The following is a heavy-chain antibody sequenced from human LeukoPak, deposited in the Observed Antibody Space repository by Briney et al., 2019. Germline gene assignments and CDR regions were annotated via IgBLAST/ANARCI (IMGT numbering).Heavy chain of an antibody. CDR3: ARGGTMSTVPL. V-gene: IGHV4-59*08. CDR2: IYCSGSSGST. CDR1: GGSISSYY. J-gene: IGHJ4*02. D-gene: IGHD4-17*01. Sequence: SETLSLTCTVSGGSISSYYWSWIRQPPGKGLEWIGYIYCSGSSGSTNYNPSLKSRVTISADTSKNQFTLKLSSVTAADTAVYYCARGGTMSTVPLWGQGTLVTVSS.